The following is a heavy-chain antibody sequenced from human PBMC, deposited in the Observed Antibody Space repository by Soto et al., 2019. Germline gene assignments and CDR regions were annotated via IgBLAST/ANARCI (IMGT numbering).Heavy chain of an antibody. CDR2: IYYSGST. CDR1: GGSISSYY. Sequence: PSETLSLTCTVSGGSISSYYWSWIRRPPGKGLEWIGYIYYSGSTNYNPSLKSRVTISVDTSKNQFSLKLSSVTAADTAVYYCARDRMSSSGYGMDVWGQGTTVTVSS. CDR3: ARDRMSSSGYGMDV. V-gene: IGHV4-59*01. D-gene: IGHD6-13*01. J-gene: IGHJ6*02.